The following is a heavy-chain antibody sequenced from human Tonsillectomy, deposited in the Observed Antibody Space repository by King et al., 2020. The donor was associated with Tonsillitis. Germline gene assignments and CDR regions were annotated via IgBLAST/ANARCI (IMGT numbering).Heavy chain of an antibody. V-gene: IGHV3-9*01. D-gene: IGHD3-16*01. J-gene: IGHJ4*02. CDR2: ISWNSGSI. CDR1: GFTFDDYA. CDR3: AKDLRLGSY. Sequence: QLVQSGGGLVQPGRSLRLSCAASGFTFDDYAMHWVRQAPGKGLEWVSGISWNSGSIGYADSVKGRFTISRDNAKNSLYLQMNSLRAEDTALYYCAKDLRLGSYWGQGTLVTVSP.